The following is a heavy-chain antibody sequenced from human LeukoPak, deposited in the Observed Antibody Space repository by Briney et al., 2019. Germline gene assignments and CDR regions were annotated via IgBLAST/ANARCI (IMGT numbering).Heavy chain of an antibody. CDR3: ARDRGSTWWGGSDY. Sequence: ASVKVSCKASGFTFSDYSMHWVRQRQAPGQGLEWMGWITLNSGDTNYEQRFQGRVTLTRDTSINTVYMEMNTLTSDDTAVYYCARDRGSTWWGGSDYWGQGTLVTVSS. V-gene: IGHV1-2*02. D-gene: IGHD6-13*01. J-gene: IGHJ4*02. CDR2: ITLNSGDT. CDR1: GFTFSDYS.